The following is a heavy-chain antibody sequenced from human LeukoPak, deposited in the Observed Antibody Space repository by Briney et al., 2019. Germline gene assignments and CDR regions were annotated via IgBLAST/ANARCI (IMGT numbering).Heavy chain of an antibody. CDR1: GFTFSSYW. V-gene: IGHV3-7*01. CDR2: INKDGSEK. D-gene: IGHD3-22*01. Sequence: GGSLRLSCAASGFTFSSYWMSWVRQAPGKGLEWVANINKDGSEKYYVDSVKGRFTISRDNAKNSLYLQMNSLRAEDTAVYYCAGGGFYYYDSSGYYGFDPWGQGTLVTVSS. CDR3: AGGGFYYYDSSGYYGFDP. J-gene: IGHJ5*02.